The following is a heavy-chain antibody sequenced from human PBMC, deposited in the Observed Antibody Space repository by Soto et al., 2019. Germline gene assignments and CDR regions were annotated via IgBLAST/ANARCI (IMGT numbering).Heavy chain of an antibody. CDR2: ISHDGINK. CDR3: ARLPGYSTGWTPFDF. V-gene: IGHV3-30-3*01. Sequence: GGSLRLSCTASGFSFSSYAMYWFRQPPGKGLEWVAVISHDGINKHYADSVKGRFTISRDNAKNTLYLQMNSLRAEDTAVYYCARLPGYSTGWTPFDFWGQGTQVTVSS. J-gene: IGHJ4*02. CDR1: GFSFSSYA. D-gene: IGHD6-19*01.